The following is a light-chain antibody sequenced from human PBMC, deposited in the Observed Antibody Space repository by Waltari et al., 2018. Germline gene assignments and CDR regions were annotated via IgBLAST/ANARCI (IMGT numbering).Light chain of an antibody. CDR1: SSNIGRNP. CDR3: ATWDASLTGGV. CDR2: SNN. V-gene: IGLV1-44*01. J-gene: IGLJ2*01. Sequence: QSVLTQPPSASGTPGQRVTISCSGSSSNIGRNPVNWYQQLPGTAPTLLIHSNNQRPSGVPDRFSVSKSGTSASLAISGLQSEDEADYYCATWDASLTGGVFGGGTKLTVL.